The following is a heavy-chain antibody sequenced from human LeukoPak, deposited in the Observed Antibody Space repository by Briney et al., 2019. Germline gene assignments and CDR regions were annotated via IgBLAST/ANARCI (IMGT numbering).Heavy chain of an antibody. D-gene: IGHD6-13*01. J-gene: IGHJ6*03. V-gene: IGHV4-39*01. CDR2: IYYSGST. Sequence: SETLSLTCTVSGGSISSSSYYWGWIRQPPGKGLEWIGSIYYSGSTYYNPSLKSRVTISVDTSKNQFSLKLSSVTAADTAVYYCVRSGIDYYYYYYMDVWGKGTTVTISS. CDR3: VRSGIDYYYYYYMDV. CDR1: GGSISSSSYY.